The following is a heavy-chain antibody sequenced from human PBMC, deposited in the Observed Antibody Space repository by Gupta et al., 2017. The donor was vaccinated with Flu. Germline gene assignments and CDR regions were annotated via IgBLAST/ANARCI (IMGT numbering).Heavy chain of an antibody. J-gene: IGHJ5*02. CDR2: IYTSGST. V-gene: IGHV4-4*07. D-gene: IGHD6-19*01. Sequence: QVQLQASGPGLVQPSETLSLSGPVAGASSSRCFWSLIRAPAGKGLEWIGRIYTSGSTNYNPSLKSRVTMSVDTSKNQFSLKLSSVTAADTAVYYCARGGYSSGWYVGWFDPWSQGTLVTVSS. CDR3: ARGGYSSGWYVGWFDP. CDR1: GASSSRCF.